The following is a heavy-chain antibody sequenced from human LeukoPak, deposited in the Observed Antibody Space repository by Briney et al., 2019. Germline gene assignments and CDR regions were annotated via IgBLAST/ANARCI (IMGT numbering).Heavy chain of an antibody. D-gene: IGHD3-3*01. J-gene: IGHJ4*02. CDR3: ATYDSWSGYNIAY. CDR1: GFTLSSRW. Sequence: QSGGSLRLSCVVSGFTLSSRWMMWVRQAPGEGLEWMTNINRDGSEKNYVDSVKGRFTITRDNAENSLYLQMNNLKVEDSAIYYCATYDSWSGYNIAYWGQGTLVTVSS. CDR2: INRDGSEK. V-gene: IGHV3-7*03.